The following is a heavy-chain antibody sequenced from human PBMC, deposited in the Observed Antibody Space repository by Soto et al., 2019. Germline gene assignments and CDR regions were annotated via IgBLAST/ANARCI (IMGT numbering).Heavy chain of an antibody. Sequence: ASVKVPCKVSGYSLTELSMHGVRQAPGKGLEWMGGFDPEDGETIYAQKFQGRVTMTEDTSTDTAYMELSSLRSEDTAVYYCAMSGPQGNWYFELWGRGNLVTVSP. CDR2: FDPEDGET. V-gene: IGHV1-24*01. CDR3: AMSGPQGNWYFEL. J-gene: IGHJ2*01. CDR1: GYSLTELS.